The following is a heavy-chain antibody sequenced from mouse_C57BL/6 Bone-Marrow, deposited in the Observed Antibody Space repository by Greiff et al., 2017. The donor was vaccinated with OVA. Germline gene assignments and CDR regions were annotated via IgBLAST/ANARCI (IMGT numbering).Heavy chain of an antibody. CDR2: INPYNGYT. J-gene: IGHJ4*01. CDR1: GYSFTGYF. V-gene: IGHV1-20*01. Sequence: DVQLVESGPELVKPGDSVKISCKASGYSFTGYFMNWVMQSHGKSLEWIGHINPYNGYTFYNQKFKGKATLTVDKSSSTAHMELRSLTSEDSAVYYGAKTGFTTVVAPMDYWGQGTSVTVSS. CDR3: AKTGFTTVVAPMDY. D-gene: IGHD1-1*01.